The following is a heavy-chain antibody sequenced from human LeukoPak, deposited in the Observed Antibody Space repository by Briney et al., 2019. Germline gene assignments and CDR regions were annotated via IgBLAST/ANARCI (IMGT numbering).Heavy chain of an antibody. CDR1: GYSLTAYY. Sequence: ASVKVSCKASGYSLTAYYMHWVRQAPGQGLEWMGWINPNTGGTNYAQKFQGRVTLTRDTSISTAYMELSSLRSEDTAVYYCATDKTYYYGSGSSGMDVWGQGTTVTVSS. CDR2: INPNTGGT. V-gene: IGHV1-2*02. CDR3: ATDKTYYYGSGSSGMDV. J-gene: IGHJ6*02. D-gene: IGHD3-10*01.